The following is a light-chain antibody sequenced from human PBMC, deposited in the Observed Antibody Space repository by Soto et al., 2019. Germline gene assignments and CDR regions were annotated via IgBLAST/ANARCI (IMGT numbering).Light chain of an antibody. CDR2: DNI. J-gene: IGLJ2*01. Sequence: QSVLTQPPSVSAAPGQKVSISCSGSNSNIGNNYVSWYQQVPGTAPKLLIYDNIQRPSGIPDRFSGSRFGTSATLDITGLQTGDEADYYCGTWDSNLNSVLFGGGTKLTVL. CDR3: GTWDSNLNSVL. V-gene: IGLV1-51*01. CDR1: NSNIGNNY.